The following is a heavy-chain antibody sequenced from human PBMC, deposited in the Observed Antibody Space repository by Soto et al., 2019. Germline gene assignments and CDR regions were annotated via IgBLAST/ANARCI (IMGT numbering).Heavy chain of an antibody. CDR1: WYSIIGTGR. Sequence: VPLPGAGPGLVGPSGALSLTRAVSWYSIIGTGRWGWVRQSPGKGLDWIGEVYHSGATNYNPSLKSRVTISVDTSRNQFSLNLGSVTAADTAVYYCVRNGYYSLDVWGQGTTVTVSS. V-gene: IGHV4-4*02. CDR3: VRNGYYSLDV. CDR2: VYHSGAT. J-gene: IGHJ6*02. D-gene: IGHD3-22*01.